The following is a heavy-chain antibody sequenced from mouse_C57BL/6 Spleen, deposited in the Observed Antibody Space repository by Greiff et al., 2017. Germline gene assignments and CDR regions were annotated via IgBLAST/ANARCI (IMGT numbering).Heavy chain of an antibody. CDR1: GFSLTSYA. CDR2: IWTGGGT. D-gene: IGHD2-5*01. V-gene: IGHV2-9-1*01. Sequence: VNLVESGPGLVAPSQSLSITCTVSGFSLTSYAISWVRQPPGKGLEWLGVIWTGGGTNYNSALKSRLSISKDNSKSQVFLKMNSLQTDDTARYYCARSESRSNYDAMDYWGQGTSVTVSS. J-gene: IGHJ4*01. CDR3: ARSESRSNYDAMDY.